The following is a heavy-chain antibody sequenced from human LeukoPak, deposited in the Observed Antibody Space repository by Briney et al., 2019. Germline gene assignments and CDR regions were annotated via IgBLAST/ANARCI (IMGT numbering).Heavy chain of an antibody. CDR2: ISQSGYT. CDR1: GGAISDHY. CDR3: ARRGDSSGWSFWFDS. J-gene: IGHJ5*01. D-gene: IGHD6-13*01. Sequence: SETLSHTCAVSGGAISDHYWNWIRQPPGKGLEWIGYISQSGYTSYKPSLKSRLTIGVDTSTNQVSLKLSSVSAADPAVYYCARRGDSSGWSFWFDSWGQGALVIVSS. V-gene: IGHV4-59*11.